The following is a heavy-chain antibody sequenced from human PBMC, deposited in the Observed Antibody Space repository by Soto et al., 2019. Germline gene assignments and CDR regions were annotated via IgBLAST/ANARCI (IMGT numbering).Heavy chain of an antibody. J-gene: IGHJ3*02. CDR2: IYSGGST. Sequence: EVQLVESGGGLVQPGGSLRLSCAASGFTVSSNYMSWVRQAPGKGLEWVSVIYSGGSTYYADSVKGRFTISRDNSKNTLYLQMNSLRAEDTAVYYCARDGGKNYGDALDAFDIWGQGTMVTVSS. CDR3: ARDGGKNYGDALDAFDI. D-gene: IGHD4-17*01. V-gene: IGHV3-66*01. CDR1: GFTVSSNY.